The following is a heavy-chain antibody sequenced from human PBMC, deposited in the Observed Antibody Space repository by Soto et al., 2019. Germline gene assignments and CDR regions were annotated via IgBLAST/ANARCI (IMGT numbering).Heavy chain of an antibody. CDR3: ARVPNPFRLKIGYEDALDF. Sequence: PSETLSHTCTVSGGSISGYSWGWIRQPPGEGLEWIGTFHYSENTNYNPSLESRAAISVDTSKNQFSLKVTSVTPEDTAVYYCARVPNPFRLKIGYEDALDFWGQGTMVTVSS. CDR2: FHYSENT. V-gene: IGHV4-39*01. D-gene: IGHD5-12*01. CDR1: GGSISGYS. J-gene: IGHJ3*01.